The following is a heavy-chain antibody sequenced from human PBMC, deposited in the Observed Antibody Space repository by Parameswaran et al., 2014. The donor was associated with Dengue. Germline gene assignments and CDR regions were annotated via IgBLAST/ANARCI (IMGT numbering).Heavy chain of an antibody. J-gene: IGHJ3*02. CDR2: IYPGDSDT. V-gene: IGHV5-51*01. D-gene: IGHD6-13*01. Sequence: VRQMPGKGLEWMGIIYPGDSDTRYSPSFQGQVTISADRSTTTAYLQWSSLKASDTAIYYCARGFWKVVSFSNIWAPDGFDIWGQGTLVTVSS. CDR3: ARGFWKVVSFSNIWAPDGFDI.